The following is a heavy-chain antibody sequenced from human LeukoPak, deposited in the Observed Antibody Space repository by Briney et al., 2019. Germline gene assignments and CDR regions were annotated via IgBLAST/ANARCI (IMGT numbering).Heavy chain of an antibody. V-gene: IGHV1-2*02. Sequence: GASVKVSCKASGYTFTGYYMHWVRQAPGQGLGWMGWINPNSGGTNYAQKFQGRVTMTRDTSISTAYMELSRLRSDDTAVYYCARDLAAAGFYYFDYWGQGTLVTVSS. CDR1: GYTFTGYY. J-gene: IGHJ4*02. CDR3: ARDLAAAGFYYFDY. D-gene: IGHD6-13*01. CDR2: INPNSGGT.